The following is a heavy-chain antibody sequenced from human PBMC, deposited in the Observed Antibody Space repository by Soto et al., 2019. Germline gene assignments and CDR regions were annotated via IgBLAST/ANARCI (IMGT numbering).Heavy chain of an antibody. J-gene: IGHJ6*02. CDR3: AKVCTPTQCGYGMDV. Sequence: EVQLLESGGGLVQPGGSLRLSCAASGFTFSSYAMSWVRQAPGKGLEWVSAISGSGGSTYYADSVKGRFTISRDNSKNTLDLQMNSLRAEDTAVYYCAKVCTPTQCGYGMDVWGQGTTVTVSS. D-gene: IGHD2-15*01. CDR1: GFTFSSYA. CDR2: ISGSGGST. V-gene: IGHV3-23*01.